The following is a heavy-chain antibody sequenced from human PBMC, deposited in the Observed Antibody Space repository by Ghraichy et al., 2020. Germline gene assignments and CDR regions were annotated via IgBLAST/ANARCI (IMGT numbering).Heavy chain of an antibody. CDR2: ISNSGGSK. V-gene: IGHV3-23*01. CDR3: AIRHFDTSGYSPFDY. CDR1: GFTFSTYA. D-gene: IGHD3-22*01. J-gene: IGHJ4*02. Sequence: GGSLRLSCAASGFTFSTYAMNWVRQAPGKGLEWVSAISNSGGSKYYADSVKGRFTISRDNSKNTLFLQMNSLRAEDTAVYYCAIRHFDTSGYSPFDYWGQGTLVTVSS.